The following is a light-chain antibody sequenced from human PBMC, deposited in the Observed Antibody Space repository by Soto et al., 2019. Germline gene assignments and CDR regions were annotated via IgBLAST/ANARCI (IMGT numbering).Light chain of an antibody. V-gene: IGLV3-25*03. J-gene: IGLJ1*01. CDR2: KDT. CDR1: ALSKQY. Sequence: SYELTQPPSVSVSPGQTARITCFGDALSKQYVSWYQQKQGQAPVLLMYKDTERPSGIPERFSGSTSGTTVTLTICGVQAEDEADYFCQSADSSGSTYVFGTGTKVTVL. CDR3: QSADSSGSTYV.